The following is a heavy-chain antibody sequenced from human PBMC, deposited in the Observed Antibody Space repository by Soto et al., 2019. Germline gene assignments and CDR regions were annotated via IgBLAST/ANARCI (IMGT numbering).Heavy chain of an antibody. CDR1: GYSFTSYW. D-gene: IGHD3-10*01. CDR3: ATMRELWFGEGAVMDV. J-gene: IGHJ6*02. Sequence: LGESLKISCKGSGYSFTSYWIGWVRQMPGKGLEWMGIIYPGDSDTRYSPSFQGQVTISADKSISTAYLQWSSLKASDTAMYYCATMRELWFGEGAVMDVWGQGTTVTVSS. V-gene: IGHV5-51*01. CDR2: IYPGDSDT.